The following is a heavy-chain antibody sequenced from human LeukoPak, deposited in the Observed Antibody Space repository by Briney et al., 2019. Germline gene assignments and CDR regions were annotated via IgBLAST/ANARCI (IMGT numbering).Heavy chain of an antibody. D-gene: IGHD2-2*01. CDR1: GGSISSYY. V-gene: IGHV4-4*07. CDR3: ARLGGVPAAPSWFDP. J-gene: IGHJ5*02. Sequence: SETLSLTCTVSGGSISSYYWSWIRQPAGKGLEWIGRIYTSGSTNYNPSLKSRVTISVDTSKNQFSLKLSSVTAADTAVYYCARLGGVPAAPSWFDPWGQGTLVTVSS. CDR2: IYTSGST.